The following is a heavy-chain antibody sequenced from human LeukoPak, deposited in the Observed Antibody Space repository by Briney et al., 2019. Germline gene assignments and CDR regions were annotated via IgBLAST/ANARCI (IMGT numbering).Heavy chain of an antibody. Sequence: SVKVSCKASGGTFSSYAISWVRQAPGQGLEWMGRIIPIFGTTNHAQKFQGRVTITTDESTSTAYMELSSLRSEDTAVYYCARDRYIVVVMGEAFDIWGQGTMVTVSS. CDR3: ARDRYIVVVMGEAFDI. CDR1: GGTFSSYA. D-gene: IGHD3-22*01. V-gene: IGHV1-69*05. J-gene: IGHJ3*02. CDR2: IIPIFGTT.